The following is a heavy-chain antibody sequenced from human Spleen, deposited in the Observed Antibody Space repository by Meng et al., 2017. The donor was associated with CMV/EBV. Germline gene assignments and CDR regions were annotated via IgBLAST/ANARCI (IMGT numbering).Heavy chain of an antibody. D-gene: IGHD2-15*01. CDR3: AGGGLDIGGFDY. J-gene: IGHJ4*02. CDR2: ISRSGRTT. Sequence: CAASAFTFSDSYMTWIRQTPGKGLEWVSYISRSGRTTFYADSVKGRFTISRDNAKNSLYLQMNSLRAEDTAVYYCAGGGLDIGGFDYWGQGTLVTVSS. V-gene: IGHV3-11*04. CDR1: AFTFSDSY.